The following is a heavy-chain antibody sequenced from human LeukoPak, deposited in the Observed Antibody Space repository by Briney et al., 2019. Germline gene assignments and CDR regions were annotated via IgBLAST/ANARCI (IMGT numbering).Heavy chain of an antibody. CDR3: AREWERHNPAAGTYEDAFDI. D-gene: IGHD6-19*01. J-gene: IGHJ3*02. V-gene: IGHV4-59*01. CDR2: IYYSGST. CDR1: GGSISSYY. Sequence: NSSETLSLTCTVSGGSISSYYWSWIRQPPGKGLEWIGYIYYSGSTNYNPSLKSRVTISVDASKNQFSLKLSSVTAADTAVYYCAREWERHNPAAGTYEDAFDIWGQGTMVTVSS.